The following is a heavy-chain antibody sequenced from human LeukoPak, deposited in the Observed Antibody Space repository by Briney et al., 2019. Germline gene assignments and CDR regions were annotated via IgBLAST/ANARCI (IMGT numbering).Heavy chain of an antibody. V-gene: IGHV3-11*04. Sequence: GGSLRLSCAASGFTFSDYYMSWIRQAPGKGLEWVSYIAGSVSTIYYADSVKGRFTISRDNAKNSLYLQMNSLRAEDTAVYYCAREQTTYSSGWKRGAAFDIWGQGTMVTVSS. CDR3: AREQTTYSSGWKRGAAFDI. CDR2: IAGSVSTI. D-gene: IGHD6-19*01. CDR1: GFTFSDYY. J-gene: IGHJ3*02.